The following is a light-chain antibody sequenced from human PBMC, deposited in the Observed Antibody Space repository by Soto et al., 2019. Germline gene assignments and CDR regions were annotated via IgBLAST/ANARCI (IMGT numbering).Light chain of an antibody. CDR1: QSVSSY. V-gene: IGKV3-11*01. CDR3: QQSNKSRT. Sequence: EIVLTQSPGTLSLRPRGRATPSCRASQSVSSYLAWYQQKPGQAPRLLIYDASKRATGIPARFSGSGFGTDYTLTISSLEPEDFAVYYCQQSNKSRTFGQGTKVDIK. J-gene: IGKJ1*01. CDR2: DAS.